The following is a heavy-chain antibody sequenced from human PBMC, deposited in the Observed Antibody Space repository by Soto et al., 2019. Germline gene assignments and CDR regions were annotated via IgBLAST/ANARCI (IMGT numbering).Heavy chain of an antibody. CDR3: ARAKGYCSSTSCYSHWFDP. J-gene: IGHJ5*02. D-gene: IGHD2-2*01. CDR2: IYYSGST. CDR1: GGSISSYY. Sequence: SETLSLTCTVSGGSISSYYWSWIRQPPGKGLEWIGYIYYSGSTNYNPSLKSRVTISVDSSKNQFSLKLSSVTAADTAVYYGARAKGYCSSTSCYSHWFDPWGQGTLVTVSS. V-gene: IGHV4-59*01.